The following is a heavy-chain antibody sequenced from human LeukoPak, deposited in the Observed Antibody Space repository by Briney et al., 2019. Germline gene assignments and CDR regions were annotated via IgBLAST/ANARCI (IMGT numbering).Heavy chain of an antibody. CDR3: ARLGYDSGGCYPFDY. J-gene: IGHJ4*02. V-gene: IGHV3-74*01. CDR1: GFTFSNYW. CDR2: INSDGNTT. D-gene: IGHD3-22*01. Sequence: PGGSLRFSCAASGFTFSNYWMHWVDQGSGKGRVWFSRINSDGNTTNYADSVKGRFPISRDNAKNTLFLQMNSLRAEDTAVYYCARLGYDSGGCYPFDYWGRGTLVTVSS.